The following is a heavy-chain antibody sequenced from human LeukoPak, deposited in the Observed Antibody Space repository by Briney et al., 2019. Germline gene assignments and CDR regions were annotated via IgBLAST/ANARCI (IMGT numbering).Heavy chain of an antibody. J-gene: IGHJ4*02. CDR1: GFTFSSYW. CDR3: ARDYGRYYYDSSGSHFDY. Sequence: PGGSLRLSCAASGFTFSSYWMSWVRQAPGKGLEWVANIKQDGSEKYYVDSVKGRFTISRDNAKNSLYLQMNSLRAEDTAVYYRARDYGRYYYDSSGSHFDYWGQGTLVTVSS. V-gene: IGHV3-7*01. D-gene: IGHD3-22*01. CDR2: IKQDGSEK.